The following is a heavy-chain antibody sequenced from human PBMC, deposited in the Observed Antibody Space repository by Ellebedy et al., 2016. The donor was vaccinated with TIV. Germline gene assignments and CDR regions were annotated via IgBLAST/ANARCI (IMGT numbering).Heavy chain of an antibody. Sequence: GGSLRLSXAASGFTFSSYAMSWVRQAPGKGLEWVSAISGSGGSTYYADSVKGRFTISRDNSKNTLYLQMNSLRAEDTAVYYCAKYYYGSGSYYSGYYYGMDVWGQGTTVTVSS. V-gene: IGHV3-23*01. CDR2: ISGSGGST. J-gene: IGHJ6*02. CDR1: GFTFSSYA. D-gene: IGHD3-10*01. CDR3: AKYYYGSGSYYSGYYYGMDV.